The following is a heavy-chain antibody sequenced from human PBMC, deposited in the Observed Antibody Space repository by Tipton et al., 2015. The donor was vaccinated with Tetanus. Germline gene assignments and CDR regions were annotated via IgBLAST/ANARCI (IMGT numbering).Heavy chain of an antibody. J-gene: IGHJ4*02. D-gene: IGHD3-22*01. CDR1: GFSFSSYW. CDR3: AKDSPYSRYYDSSGSFFDY. Sequence: SLRLSCAVSGFSFSSYWMNWVRQAPGKGLEWVSAISGSGGSTYYADSVKGRFTISRDNSKNTLYLQMNSLRTEDTALYYCAKDSPYSRYYDSSGSFFDYWGQGTLVTVSS. V-gene: IGHV3-23*01. CDR2: ISGSGGST.